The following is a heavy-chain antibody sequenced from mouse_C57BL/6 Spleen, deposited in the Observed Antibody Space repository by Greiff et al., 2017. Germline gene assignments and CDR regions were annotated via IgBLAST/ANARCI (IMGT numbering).Heavy chain of an antibody. D-gene: IGHD1-1*01. CDR2: ISDGGSYT. CDR1: GFTFSSYA. J-gene: IGHJ2*01. Sequence: EVKLVESGGGLVKPGGSLKLSCAASGFTFSSYAMSWVRQTPEKRLEWVATISDGGSYTYYPDNVKGRFTISRDNAKNNLYLQMSHLKSEDTAMYYCARDIYYGSSYRYFDYWGQGTTLTVSS. V-gene: IGHV5-4*01. CDR3: ARDIYYGSSYRYFDY.